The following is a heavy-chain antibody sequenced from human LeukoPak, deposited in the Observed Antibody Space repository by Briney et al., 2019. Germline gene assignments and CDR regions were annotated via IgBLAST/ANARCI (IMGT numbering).Heavy chain of an antibody. CDR1: GFTFSSYA. J-gene: IGHJ4*02. Sequence: GGSLRLSCAASGFTFSSYAMSWVRQAPGKGLEWVSAISGSGGSTYYADSVKGRFTISRDNSKNTLYLQMNSLRAEDTAVYYCANLPYGDYVCYFDYWGQGTLVTVSS. D-gene: IGHD4-17*01. CDR3: ANLPYGDYVCYFDY. CDR2: ISGSGGST. V-gene: IGHV3-23*01.